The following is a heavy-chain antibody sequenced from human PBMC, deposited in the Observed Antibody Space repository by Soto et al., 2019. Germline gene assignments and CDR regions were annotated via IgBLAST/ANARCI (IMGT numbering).Heavy chain of an antibody. Sequence: GASVKVSCKASGYTFTSYDINWVRQAPGKGLEWVSVIYSGGSTYYADSVKGRFTISRDNSKNTLYLQMNSLRAEDTAVYYCASISHPRDYYYYYMDVWGKGTTVTVSS. CDR2: IYSGGST. D-gene: IGHD3-3*02. CDR1: GYTFTSYD. J-gene: IGHJ6*03. CDR3: ASISHPRDYYYYYMDV. V-gene: IGHV3-66*01.